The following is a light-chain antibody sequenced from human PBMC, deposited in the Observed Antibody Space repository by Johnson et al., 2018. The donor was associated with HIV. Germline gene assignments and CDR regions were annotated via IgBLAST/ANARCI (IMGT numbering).Light chain of an antibody. CDR2: ENT. CDR3: GTWDSSLSAGV. V-gene: IGLV1-51*02. CDR1: SSNIGNNY. J-gene: IGLJ1*01. Sequence: QSVLTQPPSVSAAPGQKVTISCSGSSSNIGNNYVSWYQQLPGTAPKLLIYENTKRPSGIPDRFSGSKSGPSATLAITGLQTGDEADYYCGTWDSSLSAGVFGTGTKVTVL.